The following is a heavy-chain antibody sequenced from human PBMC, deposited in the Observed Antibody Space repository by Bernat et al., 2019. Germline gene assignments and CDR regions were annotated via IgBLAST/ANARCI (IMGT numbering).Heavy chain of an antibody. Sequence: QVQLVQSGAEVKKPGASVKVSCKASVYTFTSYVISWVRQAPGQGLEWMGWISAYNGNTNYAQNIQGRVTMTTDTSRNTDNMELTILRSADTAVYYCATAIISYDILTVRLEFDYWGQGTLVTVSS. CDR1: VYTFTSYV. CDR2: ISAYNGNT. J-gene: IGHJ4*02. CDR3: ATAIISYDILTVRLEFDY. D-gene: IGHD3-9*01. V-gene: IGHV1-18*01.